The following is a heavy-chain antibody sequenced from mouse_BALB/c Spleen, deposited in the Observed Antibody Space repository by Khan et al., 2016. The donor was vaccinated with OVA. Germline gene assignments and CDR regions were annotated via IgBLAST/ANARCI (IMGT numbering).Heavy chain of an antibody. V-gene: IGHV1-4*01. CDR1: GYTFTSYT. CDR3: ARTHER. Sequence: QVQLKQSGAELARPGDSVKMSCKASGYTFTSYTMHWVKQRPGKGLEWIGYINPSSGYNKYNQKLTDKGTLNEDKTTSTAYMQLSSLTSEDSAVYYCARTHERWGQGTTLTVSS. CDR2: INPSSGYN. J-gene: IGHJ2*01.